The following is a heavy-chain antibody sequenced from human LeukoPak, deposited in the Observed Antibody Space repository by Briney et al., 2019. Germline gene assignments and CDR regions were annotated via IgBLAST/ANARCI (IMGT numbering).Heavy chain of an antibody. D-gene: IGHD6-6*01. CDR1: GFTFSSYG. V-gene: IGHV3-23*01. CDR2: IGGRDGST. Sequence: GGSLRLSCAASGFTFSSYGMSWVRQAPGKGLEWVSAIGGRDGSTYYADSVKGRFTISRDNSKNTLYVQMNSLRAEDTAVYYCAKDPYSSSSEDPDYWGQGTLVTVSS. CDR3: AKDPYSSSSEDPDY. J-gene: IGHJ4*02.